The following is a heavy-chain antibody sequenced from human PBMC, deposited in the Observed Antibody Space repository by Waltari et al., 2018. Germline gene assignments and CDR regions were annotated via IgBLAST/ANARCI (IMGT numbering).Heavy chain of an antibody. CDR2: IYASGST. Sequence: QVQLQESGPGLVQPSETLALTFTVSGGPISNYYWGWIRQSAGKGLEWIGRIYASGSTNYNPSLKSRVTMSVDTSKNQFSLKLSSVTAADTAVYYCARHNDDYYNYYMDVWGKGTTVTISS. CDR3: ARHNDDYYNYYMDV. CDR1: GGPISNYY. V-gene: IGHV4-4*07. J-gene: IGHJ6*03. D-gene: IGHD1-1*01.